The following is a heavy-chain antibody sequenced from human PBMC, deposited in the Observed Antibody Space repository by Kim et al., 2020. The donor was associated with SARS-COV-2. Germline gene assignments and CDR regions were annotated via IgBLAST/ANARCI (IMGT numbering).Heavy chain of an antibody. CDR3: ARVYGSGSFLDAFVI. D-gene: IGHD3-10*01. CDR1: GFTFSSYG. J-gene: IGHJ3*02. V-gene: IGHV3-33*01. Sequence: GGSLRLSCAASGFTFSSYGMHWVRQAPGKGLEWVAVIWYDGSNKYYADSVKGRFTISRDNSKNTLYLQMNSLRAEDTAVYYCARVYGSGSFLDAFVIWGQGTMVTVSS. CDR2: IWYDGSNK.